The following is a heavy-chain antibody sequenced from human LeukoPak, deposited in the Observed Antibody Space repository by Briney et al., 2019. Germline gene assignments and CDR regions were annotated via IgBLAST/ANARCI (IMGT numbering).Heavy chain of an antibody. CDR2: ISGTSIYI. D-gene: IGHD5-24*01. Sequence: GGSLRLSCAASGFTFSSYSMNWVRQAPGKGLEWVSSISGTSIYIYYADSVRGRFTISRDTARNSLYLQINSLRAEDTAVYYCARLRDGYTDFDHWGQGTLVTVSS. CDR3: ARLRDGYTDFDH. CDR1: GFTFSSYS. V-gene: IGHV3-21*01. J-gene: IGHJ4*02.